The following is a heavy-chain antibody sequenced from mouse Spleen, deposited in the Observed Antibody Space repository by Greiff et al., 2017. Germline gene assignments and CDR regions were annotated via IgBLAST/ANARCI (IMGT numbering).Heavy chain of an antibody. CDR2: IDPEDGDT. Sequence: EVQLQQSGAELVKPGASVKLSCTASGFNFTDYYMHWVKQRPEQGLEWIGRIDPEDGDTKYAPKFQGKATITADTSSNTAYLQLSSLTSEDTAVYYGARSDSYCFDDWGQGTTLTVSS. V-gene: IGHV14-2*01. J-gene: IGHJ2*01. D-gene: IGHD3-2*01. CDR3: ARSDSYCFDD. CDR1: GFNFTDYY.